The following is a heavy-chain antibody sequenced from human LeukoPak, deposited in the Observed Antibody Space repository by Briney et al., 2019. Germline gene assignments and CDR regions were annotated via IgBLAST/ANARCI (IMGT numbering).Heavy chain of an antibody. J-gene: IGHJ4*02. CDR1: GFTFSSYS. CDR2: ISSSSSTI. CDR3: AMMDRGVRTHYYFDY. Sequence: GGSLRLSCAASGFTFSSYSMNWVRQAPGKGLEWVSYISSSSSTIYYADSVKGRFTISRDNAKNSLYLQMNSLRAEDTAVYYCAMMDRGVRTHYYFDYWGQGTLVTVSS. D-gene: IGHD3-10*01. V-gene: IGHV3-48*01.